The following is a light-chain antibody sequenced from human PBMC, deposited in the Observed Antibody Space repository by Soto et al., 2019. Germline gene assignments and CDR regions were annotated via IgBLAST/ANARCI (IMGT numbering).Light chain of an antibody. V-gene: IGKV1-39*01. Sequence: DIQMTQSPSSLSASVGDRVTLTCRTSQSISSYLNWYQQKPGKAPKPLIYHASSLQSGVPSRFSGSGSGTDFTLTISSLQPEDFAPYYCQQGYSTPITFGQGTRLEIK. CDR1: QSISSY. CDR2: HAS. J-gene: IGKJ5*01. CDR3: QQGYSTPIT.